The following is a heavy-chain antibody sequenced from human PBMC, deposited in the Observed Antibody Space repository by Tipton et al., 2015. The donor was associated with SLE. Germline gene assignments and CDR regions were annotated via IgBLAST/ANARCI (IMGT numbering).Heavy chain of an antibody. CDR1: GFTFSSYW. J-gene: IGHJ4*02. V-gene: IGHV3-7*01. D-gene: IGHD6-19*01. CDR2: IKQDGSEK. Sequence: PRLSCAASGFTFSSYWMSWVRQAPGKGLEWVANIKQDGSEKYYVDSVKGRFTISRDNAKNSLYLQMNSLRAEDTAVYYCARDGGSIAVAGNFDYWGQGTLVTVSS. CDR3: ARDGGSIAVAGNFDY.